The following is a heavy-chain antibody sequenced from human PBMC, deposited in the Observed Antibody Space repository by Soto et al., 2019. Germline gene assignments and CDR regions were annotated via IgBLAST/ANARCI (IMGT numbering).Heavy chain of an antibody. J-gene: IGHJ4*02. D-gene: IGHD1-26*01. CDR1: GFTFCGST. CDR2: IRGKTNNYAT. V-gene: IGHV3-73*02. Sequence: EVQLVESGGGLVQPGGSLKLSCAASGFTFCGSTMHWVRQTSEKGLEWVGRIRGKTNNYATTYAASMKGRFTISRDDSKSTAFLQMNSLKTEDTALYYCTREGAAHDYWGQGTLVTVSS. CDR3: TREGAAHDY.